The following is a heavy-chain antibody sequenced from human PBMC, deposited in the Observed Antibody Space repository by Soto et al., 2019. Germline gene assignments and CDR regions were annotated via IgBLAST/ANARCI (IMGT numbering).Heavy chain of an antibody. V-gene: IGHV1-69*13. CDR2: IIPIFGTA. CDR1: GGTFSSYA. D-gene: IGHD7-27*01. CDR3: ARVTYDPNWAYYYYGMDV. Sequence: GASVKVSCKASGGTFSSYAISWVRQAPGQGLEWMGGIIPIFGTANYAQKFQGRVTITADESTSTAYMELSSLRSEDTAVYYCARVTYDPNWAYYYYGMDVWGQGTTVTVSS. J-gene: IGHJ6*02.